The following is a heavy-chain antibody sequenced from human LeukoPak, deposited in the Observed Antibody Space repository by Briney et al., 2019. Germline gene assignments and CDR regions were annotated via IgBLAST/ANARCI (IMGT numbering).Heavy chain of an antibody. CDR2: ISYDGSNK. CDR1: GFTFSSYG. D-gene: IGHD4-17*01. CDR3: ANGDYSYFDY. J-gene: IGHJ4*02. Sequence: GRSLRLSCAASGFTFSSYGMPWVRQAPGKGLEWVAVISYDGSNKYYADSVKGRFTISRDNSKNTLYLQMNSLRAEDTAVYYCANGDYSYFDYWGQGTLVTVSS. V-gene: IGHV3-30*18.